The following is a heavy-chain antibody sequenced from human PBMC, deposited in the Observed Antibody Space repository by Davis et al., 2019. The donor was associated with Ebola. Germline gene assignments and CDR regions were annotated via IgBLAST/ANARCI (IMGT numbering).Heavy chain of an antibody. V-gene: IGHV1-2*06. CDR3: ATYYDSGDY. J-gene: IGHJ4*02. Sequence: ASVKVSCKASGGTFSSYGISWVRQAPGQGLEWMGRINPNSGGTSYAQKFQGRVTMTRDTSISTAYMELSRLRSDDTAVYYCATYYDSGDYWGQGTLVTVSS. CDR1: GGTFSSYG. CDR2: INPNSGGT. D-gene: IGHD3-10*01.